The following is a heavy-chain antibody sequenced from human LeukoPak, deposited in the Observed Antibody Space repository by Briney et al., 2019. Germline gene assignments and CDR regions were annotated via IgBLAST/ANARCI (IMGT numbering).Heavy chain of an antibody. CDR1: GGSISSYY. D-gene: IGHD2-15*01. Sequence: SETLSLACTVSGGSISSYYWSWIRQPPGKGLEWIGYIYYSGSTNYNPSLKSRVTISVDTSKNQFSLKLSSVTAADTAVYYCAREDTLERDCGGGSCYSHFDYWGQGTLVTVSS. CDR3: AREDTLERDCGGGSCYSHFDY. J-gene: IGHJ4*02. CDR2: IYYSGST. V-gene: IGHV4-59*01.